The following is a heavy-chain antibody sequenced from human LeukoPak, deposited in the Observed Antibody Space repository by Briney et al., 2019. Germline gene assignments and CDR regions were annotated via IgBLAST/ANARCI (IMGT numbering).Heavy chain of an antibody. V-gene: IGHV4-34*01. Sequence: SETLSLTCAVYAESFSDYYWSWIRQPPGKGLEWIGEINHSGSTNYNPSLKSRVTISVDTSKNQFSLKLSSVTAADTAVYYCARVFDFWSGYAYYYYYYMDVWGKGTTVTISS. CDR3: ARVFDFWSGYAYYYYYYMDV. CDR2: INHSGST. J-gene: IGHJ6*03. D-gene: IGHD3-3*01. CDR1: AESFSDYY.